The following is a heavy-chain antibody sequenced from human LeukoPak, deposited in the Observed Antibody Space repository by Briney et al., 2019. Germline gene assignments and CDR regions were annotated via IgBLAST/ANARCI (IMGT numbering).Heavy chain of an antibody. CDR1: GGSISSSGYY. D-gene: IGHD3-10*01. CDR2: IYYSGST. Sequence: SETLSLTCTVSGGSISSSGYYWGWIRQPPGKGLEWIGSIYYSGSTYYNPSLKSRVTISVDTSKNQFSLKLSSVTAADTAVYYCARVLNYYGSGSYYNVFHYYYYYGMDVWGQGTTVTVSS. V-gene: IGHV4-39*01. CDR3: ARVLNYYGSGSYYNVFHYYYYYGMDV. J-gene: IGHJ6*02.